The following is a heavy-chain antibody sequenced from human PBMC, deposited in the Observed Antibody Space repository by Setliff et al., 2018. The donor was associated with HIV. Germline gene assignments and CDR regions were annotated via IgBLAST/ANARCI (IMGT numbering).Heavy chain of an antibody. CDR2: IIPIFGTT. CDR1: GGAFSTHS. J-gene: IGHJ3*02. CDR3: ARESGICGGDCHYAFDM. V-gene: IGHV1-69*13. Sequence: SVKVSCKASGGAFSTHSISWVRQAPGQGLEWMGGIIPIFGTTNYARKFQGRVTITADDSTSTAYMDLNNLRSEDTAVYYCARESGICGGDCHYAFDMWGHGTRVTVSS. D-gene: IGHD2-21*02.